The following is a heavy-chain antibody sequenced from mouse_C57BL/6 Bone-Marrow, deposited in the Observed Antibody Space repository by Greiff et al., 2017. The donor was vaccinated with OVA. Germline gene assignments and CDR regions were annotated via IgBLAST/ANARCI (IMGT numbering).Heavy chain of an antibody. V-gene: IGHV3-6*01. CDR3: ARDENYGSSWDYAMDY. Sequence: VQLQQSGPGLVKPSQSLSLTCSVTGYSITSGYYWNWIRQFPGNKLEWMGYISYDGSNNYNPSLKNRISITRDTSKNQFFLKLNSVTTEDTATYYCARDENYGSSWDYAMDYWGQGTSVTVSS. CDR2: ISYDGSN. D-gene: IGHD1-1*01. CDR1: GYSITSGYY. J-gene: IGHJ4*01.